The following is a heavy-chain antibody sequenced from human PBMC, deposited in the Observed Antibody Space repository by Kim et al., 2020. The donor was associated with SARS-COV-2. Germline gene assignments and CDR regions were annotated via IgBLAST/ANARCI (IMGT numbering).Heavy chain of an antibody. J-gene: IGHJ6*02. D-gene: IGHD6-13*01. CDR3: ARDLSIAAAGTHLLLNYGMDV. CDR1: GGSISSYY. CDR2: IYTSGST. V-gene: IGHV4-4*07. Sequence: SETLSLTCTVSGGSISSYYWSWIRQPAGKGLEWIGRIYTSGSTNYNPSLKSRVTMSVDTSKNQFSLKLSSVTAADTAVYYCARDLSIAAAGTHLLLNYGMDVWGQGTTVTVSS.